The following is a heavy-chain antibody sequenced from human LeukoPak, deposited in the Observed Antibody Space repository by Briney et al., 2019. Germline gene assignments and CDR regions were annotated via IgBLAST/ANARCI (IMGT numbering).Heavy chain of an antibody. Sequence: ASVKVSCKVSGYTLSELSIHWVRQAPGKGLEWMGGFDPEDGETIYAQKFQGRVTMTEDTSTDTAYMELTSLRSDDTAVYYCARDVKLRVNWFDPWGQGTLVTVSS. CDR1: GYTLSELS. CDR2: FDPEDGET. CDR3: ARDVKLRVNWFDP. V-gene: IGHV1-24*01. D-gene: IGHD4-23*01. J-gene: IGHJ5*02.